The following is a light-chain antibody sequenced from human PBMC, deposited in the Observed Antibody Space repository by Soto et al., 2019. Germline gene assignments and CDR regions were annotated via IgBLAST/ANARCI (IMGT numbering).Light chain of an antibody. V-gene: IGLV2-14*01. CDR1: SSDVGAYNY. CDR3: SSYTGTSVPYV. J-gene: IGLJ1*01. CDR2: EVT. Sequence: QSALTQPASVSGSPGQSITISCTGDSSDVGAYNYVSWYQQYAGKAPKLMIYEVTNRPSGVSHRFSGSKSGNTASLTISGLQAEDEADYYCSSYTGTSVPYVFGTGTKLTVL.